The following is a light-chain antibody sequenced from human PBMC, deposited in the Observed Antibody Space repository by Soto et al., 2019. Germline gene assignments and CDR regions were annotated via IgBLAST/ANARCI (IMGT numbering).Light chain of an antibody. CDR1: QGISSY. J-gene: IGKJ1*01. CDR2: AAS. V-gene: IGKV1-8*01. CDR3: QQYYSFPRT. Sequence: AIRMTQSPSSLSASTGDRVTITCRASQGISSYLAWYQQKPGKAPKLLIYAASTLQSGVPSRFSGSGSATDFTLTISCLQSKDFATYYCQQYYSFPRTFGLGTKVDIK.